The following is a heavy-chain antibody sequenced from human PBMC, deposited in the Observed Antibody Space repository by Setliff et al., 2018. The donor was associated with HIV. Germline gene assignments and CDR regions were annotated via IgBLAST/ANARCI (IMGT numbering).Heavy chain of an antibody. CDR1: GNFISRDIYF. D-gene: IGHD2-8*01. CDR2: IYASGVT. V-gene: IGHV4-61*09. Sequence: PSETLSLTCNVSGNFISRDIYFWSWIRQPAGKVLEWLGHIYASGVTKHNPSLQSGVIISVDTSRSQFSLTLKSVTAADSAIYYCVTGPGGPVGRDPPNGYLGQGTLDTVS. CDR3: VTGPGGPVGRDPPNGY. J-gene: IGHJ4*02.